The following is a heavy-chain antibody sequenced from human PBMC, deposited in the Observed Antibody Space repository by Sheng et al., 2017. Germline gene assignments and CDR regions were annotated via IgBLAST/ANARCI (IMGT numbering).Heavy chain of an antibody. CDR2: IWYDGSNK. D-gene: IGHD6-19*01. CDR3: ARGDGSGWFRYYFDY. J-gene: IGHJ4*02. Sequence: QVQLVESGGGVVQPGRSLRLSCAASGFTFSSYGMHWVRQAPGKGLEWVAVIWYDGSNKYYADSVKGRFTISRDNSKNTLYLQMNSLRAEDTAVYYCARGDGSGWFRYYFDYWGQGTLVTSPQ. CDR1: GFTFSSYG. V-gene: IGHV3-33*01.